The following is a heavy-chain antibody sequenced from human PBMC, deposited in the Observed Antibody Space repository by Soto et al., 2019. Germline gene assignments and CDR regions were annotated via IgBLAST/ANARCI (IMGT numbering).Heavy chain of an antibody. Sequence: PGGSLRLCCAASGFTFSSYGMTWVRQAPGKGLEWVSTISGSGGTTYYADSVKGRFTISRDNATNTLYLQMNSLRPEDTAVYYCARQQWLGRIDYWGQGTLVTVSS. CDR2: ISGSGGTT. CDR1: GFTFSSYG. D-gene: IGHD6-19*01. J-gene: IGHJ4*02. V-gene: IGHV3-23*01. CDR3: ARQQWLGRIDY.